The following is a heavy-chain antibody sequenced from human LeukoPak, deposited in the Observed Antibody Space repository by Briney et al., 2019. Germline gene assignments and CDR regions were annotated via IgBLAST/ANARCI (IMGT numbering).Heavy chain of an antibody. CDR1: GGSLSSSY. Sequence: PSETLSLTCSVSGGSLSSSYWSWIRQPPGKGLEWIGYIYYSGSTNYNPSLKSRVTISGDTSKNQFSLRLSSVTAADTAVYYCARELTGDWCFDYWAQGTLVTVSS. V-gene: IGHV4-59*01. CDR3: ARELTGDWCFDY. D-gene: IGHD7-27*01. CDR2: IYYSGST. J-gene: IGHJ4*02.